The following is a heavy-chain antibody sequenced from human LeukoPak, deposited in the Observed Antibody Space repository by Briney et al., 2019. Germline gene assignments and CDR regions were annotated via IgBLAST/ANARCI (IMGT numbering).Heavy chain of an antibody. D-gene: IGHD4/OR15-4a*01. CDR3: VRIPNSANFPNWFDP. J-gene: IGHJ5*02. CDR2: ISSSSSYI. CDR1: GFTFSSYS. V-gene: IGHV3-21*01. Sequence: PGGSLRLSCAASGFTFSSYSMNWVRQAPGKGLDWVSSISSSSSYIYYADSVKGRFTISRDNAKNSLYLQMNSLRAEDTAVYYCVRIPNSANFPNWFDPWGQGTLVTVSS.